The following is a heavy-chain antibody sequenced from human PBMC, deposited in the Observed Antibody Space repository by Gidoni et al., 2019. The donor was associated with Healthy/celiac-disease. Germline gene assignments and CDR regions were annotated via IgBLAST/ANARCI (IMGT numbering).Heavy chain of an antibody. CDR3: AGGRGLLRYIDPPQEVHYFDY. Sequence: QVQLQQWAAGLLKPSEILSLTCGVCGGYFGGYYWSWFRQPSWKGLEWIGEINHSGSTNYNPAVKSGVTISVDTSKNQFCLKLSCVTDADTAVYYCAGGRGLLRYIDPPQEVHYFDYWGQGTLVTVSS. D-gene: IGHD3-9*01. J-gene: IGHJ4*02. CDR1: GGYFGGYY. CDR2: INHSGST. V-gene: IGHV4-34*01.